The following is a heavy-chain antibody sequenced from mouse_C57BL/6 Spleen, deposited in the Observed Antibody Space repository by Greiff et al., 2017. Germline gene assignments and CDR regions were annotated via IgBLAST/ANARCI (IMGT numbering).Heavy chain of an antibody. V-gene: IGHV1-42*01. CDR1: GCSFTGYY. Sequence: EVQLQQSGPELVKPGASVKISCKASGCSFTGYYMNWVKQSPEKSLEWIGEINPSTGGTTYNQKFKAKATLTVDKSSSTAYMQLKSLTSEDSAVYYCARLRGAMDYWGQGTSVTVSS. D-gene: IGHD1-1*01. CDR3: ARLRGAMDY. J-gene: IGHJ4*01. CDR2: INPSTGGT.